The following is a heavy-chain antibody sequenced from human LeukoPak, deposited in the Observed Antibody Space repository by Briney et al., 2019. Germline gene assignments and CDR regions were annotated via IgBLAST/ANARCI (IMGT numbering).Heavy chain of an antibody. CDR1: GGSISSYY. CDR2: IYYSGST. CDR3: ARGEEGYCSGGSCHTHAFDI. Sequence: KPSETLSLXCTVSGGSISSYYWSWIRQPPGKVLESIGYIYYSGSTNYNPSLKSRVTISVDTSKNQFSLKLSSVTAADTAVYYCARGEEGYCSGGSCHTHAFDIWGQGTMVTVSS. J-gene: IGHJ3*02. D-gene: IGHD2-15*01. V-gene: IGHV4-59*01.